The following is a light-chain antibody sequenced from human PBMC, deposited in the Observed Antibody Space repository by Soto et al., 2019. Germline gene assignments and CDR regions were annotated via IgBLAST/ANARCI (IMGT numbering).Light chain of an antibody. J-gene: IGLJ2*01. CDR2: GYS. Sequence: QSVLTQPPSVSGAPGQRVTISCTGSSSNIGAGYDVHWYQQLPGTAPKLLIYGYSKRPSGVPDRFSGSKSGTSASLAITGLQAEDEADYYCQSYDTTLSGSVFGGGTKLTVL. CDR1: SSNIGAGYD. CDR3: QSYDTTLSGSV. V-gene: IGLV1-40*01.